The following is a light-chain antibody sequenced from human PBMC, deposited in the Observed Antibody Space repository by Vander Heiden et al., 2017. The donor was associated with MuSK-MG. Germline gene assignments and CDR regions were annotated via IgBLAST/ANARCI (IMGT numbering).Light chain of an antibody. CDR1: QSVLYSSNNKNY. J-gene: IGKJ2*01. Sequence: IVMTQSPDSRAVSLGERATINCKSSQSVLYSSNNKNYLAWYQQKPGQPPRLLIYWASTRESGVPDRFSGSGSGTDFTLTISSLQADDVAVYYCQQDDTTPYTFGQGTKLEIK. CDR2: WAS. CDR3: QQDDTTPYT. V-gene: IGKV4-1*01.